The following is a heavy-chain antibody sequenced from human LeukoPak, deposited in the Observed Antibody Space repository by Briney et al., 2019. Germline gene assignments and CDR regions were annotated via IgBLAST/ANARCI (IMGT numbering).Heavy chain of an antibody. CDR3: ARDVELRLIVEAAFDI. D-gene: IGHD1-7*01. CDR1: GFTFSSYW. J-gene: IGHJ3*02. Sequence: PGGSLRLSCAASGFTFSSYWMSWVRQAPGKGLEWVSYISSSGSTIYYADSMKGRFTISRDNAKNSLYLQMNSLRAEDTAVYYCARDVELRLIVEAAFDIWGQGTMVTVSS. CDR2: ISSSGSTI. V-gene: IGHV3-48*04.